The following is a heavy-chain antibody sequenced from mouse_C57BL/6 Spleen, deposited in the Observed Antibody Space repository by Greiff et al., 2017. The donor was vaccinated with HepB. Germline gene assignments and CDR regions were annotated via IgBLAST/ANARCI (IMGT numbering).Heavy chain of an antibody. CDR3: TVYYGYDKDAMDY. CDR2: IYPGNSDT. V-gene: IGHV1-5*01. CDR1: GYTFTSYW. D-gene: IGHD2-2*01. Sequence: VQLQQSGTVLARPGASVKMSCKTSGYTFTSYWMHWVKQRPGQGLEWIGAIYPGNSDTSYNQKFKGKAKLTAVTSASTAYMELSSLTNEDSAVYYCTVYYGYDKDAMDYWGQGTSVTVSS. J-gene: IGHJ4*01.